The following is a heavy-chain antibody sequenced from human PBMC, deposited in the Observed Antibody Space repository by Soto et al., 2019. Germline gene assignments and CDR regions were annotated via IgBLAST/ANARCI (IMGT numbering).Heavy chain of an antibody. CDR1: GFTFSSYA. Sequence: PGGSLRLSCAASGFTFSSYAMSWVRQAPGKGLEWVSAISGSGGSTYYAGSVKGRFTISRDNSKNTLYLQMNSLRAEDTAVYYCAKDLLQGDYVGIYWGQGTLVTVSS. D-gene: IGHD4-17*01. V-gene: IGHV3-23*01. CDR2: ISGSGGST. CDR3: AKDLLQGDYVGIY. J-gene: IGHJ4*02.